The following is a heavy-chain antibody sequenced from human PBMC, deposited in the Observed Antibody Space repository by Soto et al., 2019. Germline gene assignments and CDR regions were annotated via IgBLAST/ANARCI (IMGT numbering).Heavy chain of an antibody. Sequence: GGALRLSCSASGLSFNDYAMHWVRQAAGKGLKYVSSISSNGVSTYYADSVKGRFTISRDNSKNTLYLQMNSRRVEDTAVYYCVKDRCVNYWGQGALVTLST. J-gene: IGHJ4*02. CDR3: VKDRCVNY. CDR2: ISSNGVST. V-gene: IGHV3-64D*06. CDR1: GLSFNDYA.